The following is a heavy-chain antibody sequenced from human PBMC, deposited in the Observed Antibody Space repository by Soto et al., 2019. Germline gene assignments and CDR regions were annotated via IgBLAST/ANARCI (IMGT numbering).Heavy chain of an antibody. CDR2: IKQDGSEK. CDR3: ARYIQLSEFDY. D-gene: IGHD5-18*01. CDR1: GFSLTNSW. J-gene: IGHJ4*02. Sequence: EVPLVESGGGVVQPGGSLRLSCAASGFSLTNSWMSWVRQAPGKGLEWVANIKQDGSEKYYVDSVEGRFAISRDNAKKALYLQMNSVRAEDTAVYYCARYIQLSEFDYWGQGTLVTVSS. V-gene: IGHV3-7*04.